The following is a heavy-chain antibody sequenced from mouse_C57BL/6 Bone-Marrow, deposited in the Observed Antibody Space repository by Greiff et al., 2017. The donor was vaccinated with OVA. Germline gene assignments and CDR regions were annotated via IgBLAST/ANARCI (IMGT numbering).Heavy chain of an antibody. Sequence: QVQLKQSGAELVRPGASVTLSCKASGYTFTDYEMHWVKQTPVHGLEWIGAIDPETGGTAYNQKFKGKAILTADKSASTAYMELRSLTSEDSADYYCTSPYYYGSSPWFAYWGQGTLVTVSA. CDR1: GYTFTDYE. CDR3: TSPYYYGSSPWFAY. CDR2: IDPETGGT. D-gene: IGHD1-1*01. V-gene: IGHV1-15*01. J-gene: IGHJ3*01.